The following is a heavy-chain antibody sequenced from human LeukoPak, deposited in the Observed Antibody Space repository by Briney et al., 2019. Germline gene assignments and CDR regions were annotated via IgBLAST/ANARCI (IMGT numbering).Heavy chain of an antibody. Sequence: PGGSLRLSCATSGFTFSNYYMSWIRQAPGKGLEWVSYISRGDGPVYYADSVKGRFTISRDNAKNSLYLQMNSLRAEDTAVYYCARGDWFLDYWGQGTLVTVSS. CDR3: ARGDWFLDY. D-gene: IGHD3-3*01. J-gene: IGHJ4*02. V-gene: IGHV3-11*04. CDR2: ISRGDGPV. CDR1: GFTFSNYY.